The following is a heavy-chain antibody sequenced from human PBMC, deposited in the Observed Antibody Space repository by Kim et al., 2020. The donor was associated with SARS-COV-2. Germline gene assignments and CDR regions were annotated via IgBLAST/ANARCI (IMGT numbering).Heavy chain of an antibody. D-gene: IGHD6-13*01. Sequence: NPSLKSRVTISVDTSKNQFSLKLSSVTAADTAVYYCASIPNSSSWYGLDYWGQGTLVTVSS. J-gene: IGHJ4*02. CDR3: ASIPNSSSWYGLDY. V-gene: IGHV4-39*01.